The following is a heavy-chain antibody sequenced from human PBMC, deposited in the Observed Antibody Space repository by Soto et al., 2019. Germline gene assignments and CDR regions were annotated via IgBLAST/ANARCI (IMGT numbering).Heavy chain of an antibody. CDR3: ARHFSVDYFDY. CDR2: MYHSGST. V-gene: IGHV4-59*04. Sequence: SETLSLTCTVSGGSISSYSWSWIRQPPGKGLEWIGYMYHSGSTYYNPSLKSRVTISIDRSKNQFSLKLSSVTAADTAVYYCARHFSVDYFDYWGQGALVTSPQ. J-gene: IGHJ4*02. CDR1: GGSISSYS.